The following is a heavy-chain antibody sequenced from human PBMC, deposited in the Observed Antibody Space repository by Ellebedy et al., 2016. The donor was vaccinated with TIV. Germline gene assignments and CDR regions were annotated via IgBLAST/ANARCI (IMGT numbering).Heavy chain of an antibody. CDR2: ISRISTTI. CDR3: ARNLSRGGDTEGTNY. D-gene: IGHD2-21*01. CDR1: GFTFSTYI. V-gene: IGHV3-48*02. Sequence: PGGSLSLSCAASGFTFSTYITTWVPQVPGKGLEWTSYISRISTTIHYADSMRGRFTMSRDNDKNSLYLQINSLGDEDTAVYYCARNLSRGGDTEGTNYWGQGTLVTVSS. J-gene: IGHJ4*02.